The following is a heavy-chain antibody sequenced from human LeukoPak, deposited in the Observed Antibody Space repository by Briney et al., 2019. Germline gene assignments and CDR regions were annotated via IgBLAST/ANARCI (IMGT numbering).Heavy chain of an antibody. CDR3: ARSSSGWYYFDY. J-gene: IGHJ4*02. CDR1: GFTFSSYW. D-gene: IGHD6-19*01. CDR2: INSDGSST. Sequence: GGSLRLSCAASGFTFSSYWMHWVRQAPGKGLVWVSRINSDGSSTSYADSVKGRFTISRDNAENTLYLQMNSLRAEDTAVYYCARSSSGWYYFDYWGQGTLVTVSS. V-gene: IGHV3-74*01.